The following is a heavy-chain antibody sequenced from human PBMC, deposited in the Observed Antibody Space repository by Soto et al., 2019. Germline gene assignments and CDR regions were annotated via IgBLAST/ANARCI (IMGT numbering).Heavy chain of an antibody. J-gene: IGHJ4*02. D-gene: IGHD5-12*01. CDR3: ARAPIVATIGPLVFDY. Sequence: PSETLSLTCTVSGGSISSYYWSWIRQPPGKGLEWIGYIYYSGSTNYNPSLKSRVTISVDTSKNQFSLKLSSVTAADTAVYYCARAPIVATIGPLVFDYWGQGTLVTVSS. CDR2: IYYSGST. CDR1: GGSISSYY. V-gene: IGHV4-59*12.